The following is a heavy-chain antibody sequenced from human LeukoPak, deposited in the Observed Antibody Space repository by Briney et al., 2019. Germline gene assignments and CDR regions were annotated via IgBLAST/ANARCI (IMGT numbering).Heavy chain of an antibody. CDR2: IYTRGST. J-gene: IGHJ5*01. Sequence: SETLSLTCTVSGGSVSSGRYYWSWIRQPAGKGLEWIGRIYTRGSTNYNPSLKSRVTISVYTYKNQFSTNLTSVTAADTVFFFCATDGMVRGPDAWFDSWGQGTLVTVSS. D-gene: IGHD3-10*01. V-gene: IGHV4-61*02. CDR1: GGSVSSGRYY. CDR3: ATDGMVRGPDAWFDS.